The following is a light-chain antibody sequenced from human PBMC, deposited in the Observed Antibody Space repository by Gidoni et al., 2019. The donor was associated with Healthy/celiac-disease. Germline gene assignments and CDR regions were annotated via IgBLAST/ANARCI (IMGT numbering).Light chain of an antibody. V-gene: IGKV3-11*01. J-gene: IGKJ2*04. CDR2: DAS. CDR3: QQRSNWPCS. CDR1: QSVSSY. Sequence: EIVLTQSPATLSLSPGERATLSCRVSQSVSSYLAWYQQKPGQAPRLLIYDASNRATGIPARFSGSGSGTDFTLTISSLEPEDFAVYYCQQRSNWPCSFGQGTKLEIK.